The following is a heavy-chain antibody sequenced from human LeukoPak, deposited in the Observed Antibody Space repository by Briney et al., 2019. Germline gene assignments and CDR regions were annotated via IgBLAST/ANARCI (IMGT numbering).Heavy chain of an antibody. V-gene: IGHV3-30-3*01. CDR1: GFTFSSYA. Sequence: GGSLSLSCAASGFTFSSYAMHWVRQAPGKGLEWVAVISYDGNNKDYTDSVKGRFTISRDNAKNSLYLQMNSLRDEDTAVYYCARDRVGYPKYYFDYWGQGTLDTVSS. J-gene: IGHJ4*02. CDR3: ARDRVGYPKYYFDY. D-gene: IGHD5-12*01. CDR2: ISYDGNNK.